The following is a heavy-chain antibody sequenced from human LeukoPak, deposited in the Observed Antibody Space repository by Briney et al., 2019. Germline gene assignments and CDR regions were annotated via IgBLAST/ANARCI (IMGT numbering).Heavy chain of an antibody. D-gene: IGHD4-17*01. J-gene: IGHJ3*02. Sequence: AAVKVSCKASGYTFTGYYMHWVRQAPGQGLEWMGWINPNSGGTNYAQKVQVRGTMTMDTSINTAYMELSRLRSDDTAVYYCARGQMNTVTYDAFDIWGQGTMVTVSS. CDR3: ARGQMNTVTYDAFDI. CDR2: INPNSGGT. CDR1: GYTFTGYY. V-gene: IGHV1-2*02.